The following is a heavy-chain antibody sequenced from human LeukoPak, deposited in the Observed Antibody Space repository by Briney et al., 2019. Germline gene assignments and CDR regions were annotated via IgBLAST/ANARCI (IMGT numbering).Heavy chain of an antibody. Sequence: PSETLSLTCTVSGDSISPYYWGWIRQPPGKGLEWIGYIYYSGDTTYNPSLKSRVTMSVDTSKNQFSLKLSSVTAADTAVYYCARGKQSGDYWGQGALVTVSS. V-gene: IGHV4-59*01. CDR2: IYYSGDT. CDR3: ARGKQSGDY. D-gene: IGHD1-1*01. CDR1: GDSISPYY. J-gene: IGHJ4*02.